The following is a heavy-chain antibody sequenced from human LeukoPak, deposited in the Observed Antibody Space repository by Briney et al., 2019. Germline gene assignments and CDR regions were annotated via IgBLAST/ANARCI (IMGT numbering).Heavy chain of an antibody. CDR1: GGSFSGYY. CDR2: INHSGST. Sequence: SETLSLTCAVYGGSFSGYYWSWIRQPPGKGLEWIGEINHSGSTSYNPSLKSRVTISVDTSKNQFSLKLSSVTAADTAVYYYASGGGRGGGSTDMDVWGQGTTVTVSS. J-gene: IGHJ6*02. CDR3: ASGGGRGGGSTDMDV. D-gene: IGHD5/OR15-5a*01. V-gene: IGHV4-34*01.